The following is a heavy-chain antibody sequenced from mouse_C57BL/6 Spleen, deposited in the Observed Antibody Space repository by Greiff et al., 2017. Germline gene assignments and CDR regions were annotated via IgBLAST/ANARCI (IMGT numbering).Heavy chain of an antibody. V-gene: IGHV1-19*01. CDR3: ARGNVGAMDD. Sequence: VHVKQSGPVLVKPGASVKMSCKASGYTFTDYYMNWVKQSHGKSLEWIGVINPYNGGTSYNQKFKGKATLTVDKSSSTAYMELNSLTSEDSAVYYCARGNVGAMDDWGQGTSVTVSS. CDR2: INPYNGGT. CDR1: GYTFTDYY. J-gene: IGHJ4*01.